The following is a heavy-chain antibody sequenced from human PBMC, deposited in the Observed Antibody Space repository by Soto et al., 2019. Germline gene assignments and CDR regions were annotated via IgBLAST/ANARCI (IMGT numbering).Heavy chain of an antibody. Sequence: LRLSCAASGFTVSSNYMSWVRQAPGKGLEWVSIIYSGGSTYYADSVKGRFTISRDNSKNTLYLQMNSLRAEDTAVYYCASSSGYYSLDYWGQGTLVTVSS. V-gene: IGHV3-53*01. J-gene: IGHJ4*02. CDR2: IYSGGST. D-gene: IGHD3-22*01. CDR1: GFTVSSNY. CDR3: ASSSGYYSLDY.